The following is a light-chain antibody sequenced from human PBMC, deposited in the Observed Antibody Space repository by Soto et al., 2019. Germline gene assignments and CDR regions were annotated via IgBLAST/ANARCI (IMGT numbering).Light chain of an antibody. Sequence: EIVMTQSPATLSVSPGERATLSCRASQSVGSSLAWYQQKPGQAPRLLIYSASTRGTGIPARFSGSGSGTEFTLTISSLQSEDFAVYYCQQYSNWPPWTFGQGTKVEIK. J-gene: IGKJ1*01. V-gene: IGKV3-15*01. CDR1: QSVGSS. CDR2: SAS. CDR3: QQYSNWPPWT.